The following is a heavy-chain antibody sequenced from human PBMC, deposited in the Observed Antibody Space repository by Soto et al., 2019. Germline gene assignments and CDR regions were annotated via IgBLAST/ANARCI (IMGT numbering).Heavy chain of an antibody. CDR1: GFTFSSYA. CDR2: ISSNGGST. CDR3: ARGVLHYFDY. D-gene: IGHD3-16*01. Sequence: PGGSLRLSCAASGFTFSSYAMHWVRQAPGKGLEYVSAISSNGGSTYYANSVKGRFTISRDNSKNTLYLQMGSLRAEDMAVYYCARGVLHYFDYWGQGTLVTVSS. V-gene: IGHV3-64*01. J-gene: IGHJ4*02.